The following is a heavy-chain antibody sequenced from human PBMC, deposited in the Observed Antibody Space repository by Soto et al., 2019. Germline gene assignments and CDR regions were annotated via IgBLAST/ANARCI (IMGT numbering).Heavy chain of an antibody. Sequence: PGGSLRLSCAASGFTFNSYAIHWVRQAPGKGLEWVSYISSSSSDIDYADSVKGRFTVSRDNARNSLYLQMNSLRAEDTAVYYCARDLSWGSNWYYYMDVWGKGTTVTVSS. CDR3: ARDLSWGSNWYYYMDV. V-gene: IGHV3-48*01. D-gene: IGHD7-27*01. J-gene: IGHJ6*03. CDR2: ISSSSSDI. CDR1: GFTFNSYA.